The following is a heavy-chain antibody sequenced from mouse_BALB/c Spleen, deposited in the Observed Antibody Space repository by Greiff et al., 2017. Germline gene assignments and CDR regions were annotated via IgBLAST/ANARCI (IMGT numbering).Heavy chain of an antibody. J-gene: IGHJ3*01. D-gene: IGHD2-4*01. V-gene: IGHV2-6-7*01. CDR3: ARDGGPGSTMITTDLAY. Sequence: VKLMESGPGLVAPSQSLSITCTVSGFSLTGYGVNWVRQPPGKGLEWLGMIWGDGSTDYNSALKSRLSISKDNSKSQVFLKMNSLQTDDTARYYCARDGGPGSTMITTDLAYWGQGTLVTVSA. CDR1: GFSLTGYG. CDR2: IWGDGST.